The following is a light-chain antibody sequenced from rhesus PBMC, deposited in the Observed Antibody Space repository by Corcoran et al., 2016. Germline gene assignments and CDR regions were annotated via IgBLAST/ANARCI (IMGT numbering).Light chain of an antibody. CDR3: QQHNSYPYS. CDR1: QGISNY. J-gene: IGKJ2*01. CDR2: YAS. Sequence: DIQMTQSPSSLSASVGDTVTITCRASQGISNYLAWYQQKQGKAPKPLIYYASNLESGVPLRFSGSGAGTDFTLPISSLQPEDFAIYYCQQHNSYPYSFGQGTKVEIK. V-gene: IGKV1S14*01.